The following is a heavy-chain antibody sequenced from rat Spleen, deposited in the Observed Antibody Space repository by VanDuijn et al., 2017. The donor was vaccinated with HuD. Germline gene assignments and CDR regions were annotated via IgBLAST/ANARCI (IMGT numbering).Heavy chain of an antibody. V-gene: IGHV5-31*01. D-gene: IGHD1-11*01. CDR2: ITNAAGKV. J-gene: IGHJ2*01. CDR1: GFTFNNYW. Sequence: EVQLVESGGGLVQPGRSLKLSCVASGFTFNNYWMTWIRQAPGKGLEWVASITNAAGKVYYPDSVKGRFTISRDTAQNTLYLQMNSPRSEDTATYTCTTANNGGFGELYYFGYWGQGVMVTVSS. CDR3: TTANNGGFGELYYFGY.